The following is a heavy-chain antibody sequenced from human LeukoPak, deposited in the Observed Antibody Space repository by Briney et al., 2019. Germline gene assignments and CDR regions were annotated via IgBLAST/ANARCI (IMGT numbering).Heavy chain of an antibody. V-gene: IGHV4-39*07. Sequence: SETLSLTCTVSGGSISSSNYYWGWIRQPPGKGLEWIGNIYYSGNAYYNPSLKSRVTISVDTSKNQFSLKLSSVAAADTAVYYCARTSSSQYYYDSSGIFDSWGQGTLVTVSS. J-gene: IGHJ4*02. D-gene: IGHD3-22*01. CDR2: IYYSGNA. CDR3: ARTSSSQYYYDSSGIFDS. CDR1: GGSISSSNYY.